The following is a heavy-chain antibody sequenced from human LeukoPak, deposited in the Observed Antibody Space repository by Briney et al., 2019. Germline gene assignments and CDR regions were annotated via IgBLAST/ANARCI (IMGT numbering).Heavy chain of an antibody. Sequence: PSETLPLTCTVSGGSITSGGYYWTWIRQHPGQGLEWIGYIYYSGSTYYNPSLKSRVTMSVDTSKNQFSLKLSSVTAADTAVYYCARGGYYDSSDYYTFDYWGQGALVTVSS. CDR3: ARGGYYDSSDYYTFDY. J-gene: IGHJ4*02. CDR2: IYYSGST. V-gene: IGHV4-31*03. D-gene: IGHD3-22*01. CDR1: GGSITSGGYY.